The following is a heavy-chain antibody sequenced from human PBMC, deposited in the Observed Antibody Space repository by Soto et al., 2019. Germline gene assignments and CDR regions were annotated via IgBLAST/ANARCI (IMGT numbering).Heavy chain of an antibody. D-gene: IGHD1-26*01. CDR3: ARGALTNTIVGATTDLDYYYGMDV. J-gene: IGHJ6*02. Sequence: ASVKVSCKASGYTFTSYGISWVRQAPGQGLESMGWISAYNGNTNYAQKLQGRVTMTTDTSTSTAYMELRSLRSDDTAVYYCARGALTNTIVGATTDLDYYYGMDVWGQGTTVTVSS. CDR2: ISAYNGNT. V-gene: IGHV1-18*01. CDR1: GYTFTSYG.